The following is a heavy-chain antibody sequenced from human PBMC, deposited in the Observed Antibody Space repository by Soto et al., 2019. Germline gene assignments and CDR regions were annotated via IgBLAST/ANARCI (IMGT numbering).Heavy chain of an antibody. CDR3: AKGKYSSSWYVWFDP. J-gene: IGHJ5*02. D-gene: IGHD6-13*01. CDR2: ISGSGGST. V-gene: IGHV3-23*01. CDR1: GFTFSSYG. Sequence: GGSLRLSCAASGFTFSSYGMHWVRQAPGKGLEWVAAISGSGGSTYYADSVKGRFTISRDNSKNTLYLQMNSLRAEDTAVYYCAKGKYSSSWYVWFDPWGQGTLVTVSS.